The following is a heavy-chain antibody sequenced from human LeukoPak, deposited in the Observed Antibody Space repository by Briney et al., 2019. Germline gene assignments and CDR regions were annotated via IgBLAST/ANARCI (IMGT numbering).Heavy chain of an antibody. CDR3: ASPLMTTYYFDY. Sequence: GGSLRLSCAASGFTFSSYGMHWVRQAPGKGLEWVAVISYDGSNKYYADSVKGRFTISRDNSKNTLYLQMNSLRAEDTAVYYCASPLMTTYYFDYWGQGTLVTVSS. V-gene: IGHV3-30*03. CDR2: ISYDGSNK. CDR1: GFTFSSYG. J-gene: IGHJ4*02. D-gene: IGHD4-17*01.